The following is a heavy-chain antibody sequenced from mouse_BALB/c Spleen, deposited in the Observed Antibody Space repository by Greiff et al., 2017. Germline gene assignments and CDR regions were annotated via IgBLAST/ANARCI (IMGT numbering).Heavy chain of an antibody. CDR2: INPSTGYT. V-gene: IGHV1-7*01. Sequence: QVQLKESGAELAKPGASVKMSCKASGYTFTSYWMHWVKQRPGQGLEWIGYINPSTGYTEYNQKFKDKATLTADKSSSTAYMQLSSLTSEDSAVYYCARSQLDYFDYWGQGTTLTVSS. CDR3: ARSQLDYFDY. CDR1: GYTFTSYW. J-gene: IGHJ2*01. D-gene: IGHD4-1*02.